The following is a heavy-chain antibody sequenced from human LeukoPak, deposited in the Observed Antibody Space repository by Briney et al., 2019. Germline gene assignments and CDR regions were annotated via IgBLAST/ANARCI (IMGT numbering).Heavy chain of an antibody. V-gene: IGHV4-39*01. D-gene: IGHD6-25*01. CDR1: GGSIRSRSYY. Sequence: PSETLSLTCTVSGGSIRSRSYYWGWIRQPPGKGLEWLGSMHYSGSTSYNPSLKSRVTISVDTSKNQFSLKLNSVTAADTAFYYCARLLAADVSLDFWGQGTLVTVSS. J-gene: IGHJ4*02. CDR2: MHYSGST. CDR3: ARLLAADVSLDF.